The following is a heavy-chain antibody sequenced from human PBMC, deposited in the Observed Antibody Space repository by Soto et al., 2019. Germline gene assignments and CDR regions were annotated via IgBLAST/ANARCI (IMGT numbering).Heavy chain of an antibody. J-gene: IGHJ4*02. D-gene: IGHD3-22*01. V-gene: IGHV3-30*18. CDR3: AKACPRGYYDSSCFDY. CDR2: ISYDGSNK. CDR1: GFTFSSYG. Sequence: QVQLVESGGGVVQPGRSLRLSCAASGFTFSSYGMHWVRQAPGKGLEWVAVISYDGSNKYYADSVKGRFTISRDNSKNTLYLQMNSLRAEDTAVYYCAKACPRGYYDSSCFDYWGQGTLVTVSS.